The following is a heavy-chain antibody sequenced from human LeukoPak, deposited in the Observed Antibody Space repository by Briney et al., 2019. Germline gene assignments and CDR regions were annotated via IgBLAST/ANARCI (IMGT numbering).Heavy chain of an antibody. CDR1: GGSISSYY. D-gene: IGHD6-19*01. CDR2: IYYSGST. V-gene: IGHV4-59*01. Sequence: SETLSLTCTVSGGSISSYYWSWIRQPPGKGLEWIGYIYYSGSTNYNPSLKSRVTISVDTSKNQFSLKLSSVTAADTAVYYCARERYSSGWHDAFDIWGQGTMVTVSS. J-gene: IGHJ3*02. CDR3: ARERYSSGWHDAFDI.